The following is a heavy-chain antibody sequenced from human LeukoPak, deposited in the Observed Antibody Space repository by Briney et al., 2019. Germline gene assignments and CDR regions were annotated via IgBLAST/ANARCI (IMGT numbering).Heavy chain of an antibody. D-gene: IGHD2-2*01. J-gene: IGHJ6*03. CDR2: IYYSGNT. V-gene: IGHV4-39*07. CDR1: GGSISSGTYY. CDR3: ARDAYCSSTSCYEYYYYYMDV. Sequence: SETLSLTCTVSGGSISSGTYYWGWIRQPPGKGLEWIGSIYYSGNTYYNPSLKSRVTISVDTSKNQFSLKLSSVTAADTAVYYCARDAYCSSTSCYEYYYYYMDVWGKGTTVTISS.